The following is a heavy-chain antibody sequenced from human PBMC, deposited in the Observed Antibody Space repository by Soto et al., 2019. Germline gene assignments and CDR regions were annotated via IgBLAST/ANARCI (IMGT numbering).Heavy chain of an antibody. V-gene: IGHV3-23*01. CDR1: GFTFSSYA. J-gene: IGHJ4*02. CDR2: ISGSGGST. CDR3: AKDRGGSGSYYTPFLDY. D-gene: IGHD3-10*01. Sequence: EVQLLESGGGLVQPGGSLRLSCAASGFTFSSYAMSWVRQAPGKGLEWVSAISGSGGSTYYADSVKGRFTISRDNSKNTLYLQMNSLRADDTAVYYCAKDRGGSGSYYTPFLDYWGQGTLVTVSS.